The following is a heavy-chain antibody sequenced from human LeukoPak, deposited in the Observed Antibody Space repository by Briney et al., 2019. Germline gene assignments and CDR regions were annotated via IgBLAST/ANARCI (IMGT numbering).Heavy chain of an antibody. Sequence: GGSLRLSCAASGFTFSSYWMSWVRQAPGKGLEWVANIKQDGSEKYYVDSVKGRFTISRDNAKNSLYLQMNSLRAEDTAVYYCARSGDYDFWSGYYTWNYYYYYGMDVWGQGTTVIVSS. J-gene: IGHJ6*02. CDR2: IKQDGSEK. CDR1: GFTFSSYW. D-gene: IGHD3-3*01. CDR3: ARSGDYDFWSGYYTWNYYYYYGMDV. V-gene: IGHV3-7*03.